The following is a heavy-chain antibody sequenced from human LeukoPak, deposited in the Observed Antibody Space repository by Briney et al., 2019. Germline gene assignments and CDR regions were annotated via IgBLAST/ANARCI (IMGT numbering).Heavy chain of an antibody. V-gene: IGHV3-23*01. CDR2: ISGSGGST. CDR3: AIHSKSLWFGESLIDY. CDR1: GFTFSSYA. J-gene: IGHJ4*02. Sequence: GGSLRLSCAASGFTFSSYAMSWVRQAPGKGLEWVSAISGSGGSTYYADSVKGRFTISRDNSKNTLYLQMNSLRAEDTAVYYCAIHSKSLWFGESLIDYWGQGTLVTVSS. D-gene: IGHD3-10*01.